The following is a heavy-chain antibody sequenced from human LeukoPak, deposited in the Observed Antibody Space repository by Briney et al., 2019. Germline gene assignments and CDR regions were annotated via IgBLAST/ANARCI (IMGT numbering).Heavy chain of an antibody. Sequence: GGSLRLSCAASGFTFSSYAMSWVRQAPGKGLEWVSAISGSGGSTYYADSVKGRFTISRDNSKNTLYLQMNSLRAEDTAVYYCAKDSGGGVNTPINYWGQGTLVTVSS. D-gene: IGHD2-15*01. J-gene: IGHJ4*02. CDR3: AKDSGGGVNTPINY. CDR1: GFTFSSYA. CDR2: ISGSGGST. V-gene: IGHV3-23*01.